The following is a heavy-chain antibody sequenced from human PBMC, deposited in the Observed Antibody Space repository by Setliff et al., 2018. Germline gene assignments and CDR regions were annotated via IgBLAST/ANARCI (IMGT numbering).Heavy chain of an antibody. V-gene: IGHV1-18*01. D-gene: IGHD2-2*01. CDR1: GYPFTNYG. CDR2: ISGHNGHT. J-gene: IGHJ4*02. Sequence: ASVKVSCKASGYPFTNYGLTWVRQAPGQGLEWMGWISGHNGHTKYAQNVQGRVTVTTETSTSTAFMELTSLTSDDTAVYYCARADYSSALHYFDYWGLGTRVTVSS. CDR3: ARADYSSALHYFDY.